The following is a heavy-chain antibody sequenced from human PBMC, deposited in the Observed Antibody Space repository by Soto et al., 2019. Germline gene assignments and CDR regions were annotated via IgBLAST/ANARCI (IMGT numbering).Heavy chain of an antibody. V-gene: IGHV3-11*01. CDR2: ISSSGSII. CDR3: ARDQGYYDSSGYFGY. J-gene: IGHJ4*02. Sequence: GGSLRLSCAASGFTFSDYYMSWIRQAPGKGLEWVSYISSSGSIIYYADSVKGRFTISRDNARNSLYLQLNSLRAEDTAVYYCARDQGYYDSSGYFGYWGQGTLVTV. D-gene: IGHD3-22*01. CDR1: GFTFSDYY.